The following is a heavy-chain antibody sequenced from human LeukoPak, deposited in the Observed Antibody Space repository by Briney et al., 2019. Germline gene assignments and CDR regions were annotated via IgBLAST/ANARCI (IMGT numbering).Heavy chain of an antibody. V-gene: IGHV3-21*01. D-gene: IGHD4-17*01. CDR1: GFTFSSYS. Sequence: GSLRLSCAASGFTFSSYSMNWVRQAPGKGLEWVSSISSSSSYIYYADSVKGRFTISRDNAKNSLYLQMNSLRAEDTAVYYCARELTTARLYYFDYWGQGTLVTVSS. CDR3: ARELTTARLYYFDY. J-gene: IGHJ4*02. CDR2: ISSSSSYI.